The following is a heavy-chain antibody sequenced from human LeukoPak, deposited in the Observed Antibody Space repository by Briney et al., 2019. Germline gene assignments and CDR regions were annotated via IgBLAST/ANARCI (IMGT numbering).Heavy chain of an antibody. D-gene: IGHD6-6*01. CDR1: GFSFSGHW. CDR2: ISPTGSTT. J-gene: IGHJ4*02. CDR3: ARGPNSNWSGLDF. V-gene: IGHV3-74*01. Sequence: GGSLRLSCIASGFSFSGHWMHWARQLPGKGLVWVSRISPTGSTTSYADSVKGRFTVPRDNAKNTLYLQVNNLRAEDTAVYYCARGPNSNWSGLDFWGQGTLLTVSS.